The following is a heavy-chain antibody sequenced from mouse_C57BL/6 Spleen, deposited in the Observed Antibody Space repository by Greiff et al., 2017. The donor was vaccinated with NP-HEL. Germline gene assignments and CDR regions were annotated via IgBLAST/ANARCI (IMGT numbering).Heavy chain of an antibody. CDR3: ARSWGGRYFDY. Sequence: QVQLQQPGAELVRPGSSVKLSCKASGYTFTSYWMHWVKQRPIQGLEWIGNIDPSDSETHYNQKFKDKATLTVDKSSSTAYMKLSSLTSEDSAVYYCARSWGGRYFDYWGQGTTLTVSS. V-gene: IGHV1-52*01. J-gene: IGHJ2*01. CDR2: IDPSDSET. D-gene: IGHD1-1*02. CDR1: GYTFTSYW.